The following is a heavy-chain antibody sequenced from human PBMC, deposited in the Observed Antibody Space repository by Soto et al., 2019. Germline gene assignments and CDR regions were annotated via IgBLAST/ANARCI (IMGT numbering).Heavy chain of an antibody. CDR1: GGSINNHY. Sequence: QVHLQESGPGLVKPSETLSLTCSVSGGSINNHYWSWIRQPPGKGLESIGYVYYTGSTNYNPSLKNRVTMSVDTSKNQFSLNLTSLTAADKAIYYCARANWYSEYWGQGTLVTVSS. CDR2: VYYTGST. J-gene: IGHJ4*02. CDR3: ARANWYSEY. D-gene: IGHD7-27*01. V-gene: IGHV4-59*11.